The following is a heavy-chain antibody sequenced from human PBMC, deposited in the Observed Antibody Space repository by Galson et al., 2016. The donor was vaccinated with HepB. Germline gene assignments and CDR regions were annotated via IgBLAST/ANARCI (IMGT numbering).Heavy chain of an antibody. V-gene: IGHV1-69*05. CDR3: ARTYGSSAEFDY. Sequence: SCKASGGTFPTYPISWVRQAPGQGLEWMGGIIPLFGTSNYAQNLQGRVAMTTDAATSTAYLELTSLTSDDTAVYYCARTYGSSAEFDYWGQGTLVTVSS. CDR2: IIPLFGTS. CDR1: GGTFPTYP. D-gene: IGHD6-6*01. J-gene: IGHJ4*02.